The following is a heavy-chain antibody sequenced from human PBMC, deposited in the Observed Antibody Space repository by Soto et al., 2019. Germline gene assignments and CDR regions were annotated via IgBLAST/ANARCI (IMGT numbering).Heavy chain of an antibody. J-gene: IGHJ5*02. CDR2: IIPILGIA. Sequence: QVQLVQSGAEVKKPGSSVKVSCKASGGTFSSYTISWVRQAPGQGLEWMGRIIPILGIANYAQKFQGRVTIAADNSTSTAEMELSCLRSEGTAVYYCAGDDNLVFSVWFDPWGQGTLVTVSS. V-gene: IGHV1-69*08. CDR1: GGTFSSYT. D-gene: IGHD1-20*01. CDR3: AGDDNLVFSVWFDP.